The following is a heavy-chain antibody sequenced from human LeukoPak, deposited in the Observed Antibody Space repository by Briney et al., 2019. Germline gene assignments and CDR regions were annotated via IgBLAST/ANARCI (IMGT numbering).Heavy chain of an antibody. V-gene: IGHV3-30-3*01. Sequence: GGSLRPSCAASGFTFSAYAMHWVRQAPGKGLEWVAIMSYDGSNKYYADSLKGRFTISRDNSKNTLYLQMNSLRAEDTAVYYCARVPKWYSSGWYVDYWGQGTLVTVSS. CDR3: ARVPKWYSSGWYVDY. CDR2: MSYDGSNK. J-gene: IGHJ4*02. D-gene: IGHD6-19*01. CDR1: GFTFSAYA.